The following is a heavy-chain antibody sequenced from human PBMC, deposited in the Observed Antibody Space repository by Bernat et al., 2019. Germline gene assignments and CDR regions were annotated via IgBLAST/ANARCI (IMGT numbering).Heavy chain of an antibody. CDR3: ARDQNPAFDY. V-gene: IGHV3-30-3*01. J-gene: IGHJ4*02. Sequence: QVQLVESGGGVVQPGRSLRLSCAASGFTFSSYAMHWVRQAPGKGLEWVAVISYDGSNKYYADSVKGRFTISRDNSKNTLYLQMNSLRAEDTAVYYCARDQNPAFDYWGQGTLVTVSS. D-gene: IGHD1-14*01. CDR1: GFTFSSYA. CDR2: ISYDGSNK.